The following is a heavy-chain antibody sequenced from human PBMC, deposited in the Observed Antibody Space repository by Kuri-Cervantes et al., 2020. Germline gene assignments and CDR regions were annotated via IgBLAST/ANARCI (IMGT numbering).Heavy chain of an antibody. CDR2: ISSSGSTI. CDR3: ARDAGATGYYYYGMDV. J-gene: IGHJ6*02. Sequence: GESLKISCAASGFTVSSNYMSWVRQAPGKGLEWVSYISSSGSTIYYADSVKGRFTISRDNAKNSLYLQMNSLRAEDTAVYYCARDAGATGYYYYGMDVWGQGTTVTVSS. V-gene: IGHV3-11*01. D-gene: IGHD1-26*01. CDR1: GFTVSSNY.